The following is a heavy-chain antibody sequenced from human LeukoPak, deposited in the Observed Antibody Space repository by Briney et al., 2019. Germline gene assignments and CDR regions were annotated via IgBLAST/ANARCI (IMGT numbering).Heavy chain of an antibody. D-gene: IGHD4-17*01. Sequence: GGSLRLSCAASGFTFSSYAMSWVRQAPGKGLEWVSTISGSGGRTYFTDSVKGRFTISRDNSKNTLYLQMNSLGAEDTAVYYCAKHQQIYGDSLKDVWGQGTTVTVSS. CDR1: GFTFSSYA. CDR3: AKHQQIYGDSLKDV. J-gene: IGHJ6*02. CDR2: ISGSGGRT. V-gene: IGHV3-23*01.